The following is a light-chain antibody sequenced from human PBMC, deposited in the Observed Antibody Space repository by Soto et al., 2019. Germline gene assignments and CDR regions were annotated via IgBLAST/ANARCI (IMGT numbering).Light chain of an antibody. CDR3: SSYTSSSTV. CDR1: SSDVGGYNY. V-gene: IGLV2-14*01. CDR2: EVS. Sequence: QSALTQPASVSGSPGQSITISCTGTSSDVGGYNYVSWYQQHPGKAPKLMIYEVSNRPSGVSNRFSGSKSGNTASLTISGLQPEDEADYYCSSYTSSSTVFGGGTKLTVL. J-gene: IGLJ2*01.